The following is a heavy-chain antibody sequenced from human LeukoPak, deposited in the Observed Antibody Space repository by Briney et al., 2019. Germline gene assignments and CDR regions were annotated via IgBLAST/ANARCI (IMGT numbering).Heavy chain of an antibody. V-gene: IGHV4-59*12. CDR2: IYYSGST. D-gene: IGHD4-17*01. CDR1: GGSISSYY. CDR3: ARNKDMTTAEYFQH. Sequence: SETLSLTCTVSGGSISSYYWSWIRQPPGKGLEWIGYIYYSGSTNYNPSLKSRVTISVDTSKNQFSLKLSSVTAADTAVYYCARNKDMTTAEYFQHWGQGTLVTVSS. J-gene: IGHJ1*01.